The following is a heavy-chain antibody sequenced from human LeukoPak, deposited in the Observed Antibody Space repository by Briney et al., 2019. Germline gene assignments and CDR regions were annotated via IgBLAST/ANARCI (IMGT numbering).Heavy chain of an antibody. CDR2: INHSGST. CDR3: ARAPPGVRQVGATTSKFLDY. V-gene: IGHV4-34*01. Sequence: SETMSLTCAVYGGSVSGYYWSWVRQPPGKGLEWIGEINHSGSTNYNPSLKSRVTISVDTSKNQFSLKLSSVTAADTAVYYCARAPPGVRQVGATTSKFLDYWGQGTLVTVSS. CDR1: GGSVSGYY. J-gene: IGHJ4*01. D-gene: IGHD1-26*01.